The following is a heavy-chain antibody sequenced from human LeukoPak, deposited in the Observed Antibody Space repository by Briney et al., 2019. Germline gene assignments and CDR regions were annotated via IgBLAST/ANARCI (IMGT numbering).Heavy chain of an antibody. CDR2: IYYSGST. D-gene: IGHD5-18*01. CDR1: GGSISSYY. Sequence: SETLSLTCTVSGGSISSYYWSWIRQPPGKGLEWIGYIYYSGSTNYNPSLKSRVTISVDTSKNQFSLKLSSVTAADTAVYYCARKAGYSYGSYYYYYMDVWGKGTTVTVSS. J-gene: IGHJ6*03. CDR3: ARKAGYSYGSYYYYYMDV. V-gene: IGHV4-59*01.